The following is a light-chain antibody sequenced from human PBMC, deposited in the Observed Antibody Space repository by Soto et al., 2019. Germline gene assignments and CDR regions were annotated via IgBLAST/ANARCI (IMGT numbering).Light chain of an antibody. CDR1: QSISNF. J-gene: IGKJ1*01. CDR3: QQSYNTPRT. Sequence: KRQSPSSLSASVGDRVTITCRASQSISNFLNWYQQRPGQAPKLLISSSSNVQSGVPSRFSGRGSGTDFTLTISGLQPEDAASYCCQQSYNTPRTFGQGTKVDIK. V-gene: IGKV1-39*01. CDR2: SSS.